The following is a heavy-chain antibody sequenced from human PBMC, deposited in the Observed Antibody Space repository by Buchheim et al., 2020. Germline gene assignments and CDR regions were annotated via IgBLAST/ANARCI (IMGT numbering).Heavy chain of an antibody. Sequence: QVQLQESGPGLVKPSQTLSLTCTVSGGSISNDTYYWSWIRQPAGRGLEWIGRIYSSGRTNYNPSLKSRVTISVDTSTNQFSLELSFVTAADTAVYYCASWIDSGSSEHFDYWGQGTL. CDR1: GGSISNDTYY. D-gene: IGHD1-26*01. V-gene: IGHV4-61*02. CDR2: IYSSGRT. CDR3: ASWIDSGSSEHFDY. J-gene: IGHJ4*02.